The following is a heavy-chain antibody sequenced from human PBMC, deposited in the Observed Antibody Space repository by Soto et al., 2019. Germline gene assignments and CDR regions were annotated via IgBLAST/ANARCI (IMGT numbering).Heavy chain of an antibody. Sequence: EVQLVESGGGLVQPGGSLRVSCAGSGFTFSRYWMSWVRQAPGKGLEWVANIKEDGREKYYVDSVNGRFTIYRDNAKNSMYMQMDSLSAEDTAVYYWTRAHYQPGDSWGQGTLVAVSS. CDR3: TRAHYQPGDS. CDR2: IKEDGREK. J-gene: IGHJ4*02. CDR1: GFTFSRYW. V-gene: IGHV3-7*01. D-gene: IGHD2-2*01.